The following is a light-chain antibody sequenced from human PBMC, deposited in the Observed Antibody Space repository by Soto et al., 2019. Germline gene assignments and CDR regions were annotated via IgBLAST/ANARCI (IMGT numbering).Light chain of an antibody. J-gene: IGKJ5*01. V-gene: IGKV3D-20*02. CDR1: QSVSNNY. CDR2: GAS. CDR3: QQGSNWPRT. Sequence: EIVLTQSPGTLSLSPGERATLSCRASQSVSNNYLAWYQQKPGQAPRVXIYGASNRETGIPDRFSGSGSGTEFTRTISSLQSEDFAVYYCQQGSNWPRTFGQGTRLEIK.